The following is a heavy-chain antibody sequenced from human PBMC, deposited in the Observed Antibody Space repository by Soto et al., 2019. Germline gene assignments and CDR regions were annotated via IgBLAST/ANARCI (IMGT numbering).Heavy chain of an antibody. D-gene: IGHD2-15*01. CDR1: GFTFRSYA. Sequence: QVQLVESGGGAVQPGRSLRLSCAASGFTFRSYAMHWVRQAPGKGLECVAVISYDGSNKFYRDSVKGRFTISRDNSKNTLYLQINSLRYEDTAVYYCARGDREDIAVVVGARPGEYGVDVWGQGTTVTVSS. V-gene: IGHV3-30-3*01. CDR3: ARGDREDIAVVVGARPGEYGVDV. CDR2: ISYDGSNK. J-gene: IGHJ6*02.